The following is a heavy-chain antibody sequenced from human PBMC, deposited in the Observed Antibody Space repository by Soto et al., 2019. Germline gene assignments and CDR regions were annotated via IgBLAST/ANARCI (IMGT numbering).Heavy chain of an antibody. J-gene: IGHJ4*02. CDR3: ATGAGRYGDRTYFDY. Sequence: QVQLVESGGGVVQPGRSLRLSCAASGFTFSSYGMHWVRQAPGKGLERVAVIWYDGSNKYYADSVKGRFTISRDNSKNTLYLQMNSLRAEDTAVYYCATGAGRYGDRTYFDYWGQGTLVTVSS. CDR2: IWYDGSNK. CDR1: GFTFSSYG. D-gene: IGHD4-17*01. V-gene: IGHV3-33*01.